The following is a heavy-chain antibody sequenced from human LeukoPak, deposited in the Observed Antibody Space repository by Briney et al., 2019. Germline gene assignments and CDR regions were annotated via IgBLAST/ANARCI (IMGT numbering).Heavy chain of an antibody. CDR1: GFTFSSYG. Sequence: GRSLRLSCAASGFTFSSYGISWVRQAPGQGLERMGWISAYNGNTNYAQKLQGRVTMTTDTSTSTAYMELRSLRSDDTAVYYCARDRGGYCSGGSCYHHGGSYYWGQGTLVTVSS. D-gene: IGHD2-15*01. J-gene: IGHJ4*02. CDR2: ISAYNGNT. V-gene: IGHV1-18*01. CDR3: ARDRGGYCSGGSCYHHGGSYY.